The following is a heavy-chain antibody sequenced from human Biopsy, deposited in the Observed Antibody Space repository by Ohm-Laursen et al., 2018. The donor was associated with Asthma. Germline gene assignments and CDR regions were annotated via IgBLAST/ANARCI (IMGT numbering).Heavy chain of an antibody. CDR2: HDHEEGGT. Sequence: SVKVSCKVSGYSLTDLSMHWVRQAPGQGLEWMGGHDHEEGGTVNARRFQGRVTMTEDTSTDTAYMELSSLSSDDTAVYYCASDFPKDYVRYNFQFWGQGTLVTISS. J-gene: IGHJ4*02. V-gene: IGHV1-24*01. CDR1: GYSLTDLS. D-gene: IGHD4-17*01. CDR3: ASDFPKDYVRYNFQF.